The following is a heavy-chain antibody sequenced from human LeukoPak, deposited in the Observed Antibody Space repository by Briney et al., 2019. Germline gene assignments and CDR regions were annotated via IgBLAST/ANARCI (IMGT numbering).Heavy chain of an antibody. CDR3: AKDCRRGVPAAGPNDAFDI. CDR1: GYTFTSYD. J-gene: IGHJ3*02. D-gene: IGHD2-2*01. V-gene: IGHV1-8*03. Sequence: ATVKVSCKASGYTFTSYDINWVRQATGQGLEWMGWMNPNSGNTGYAQKFQGRVTITRNTSISTAYMELSSLRSEDTAVYYCAKDCRRGVPAAGPNDAFDIWGQGTMVTVSS. CDR2: MNPNSGNT.